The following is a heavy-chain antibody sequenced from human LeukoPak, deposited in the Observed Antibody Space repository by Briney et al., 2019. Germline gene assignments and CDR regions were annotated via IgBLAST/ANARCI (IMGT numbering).Heavy chain of an antibody. J-gene: IGHJ4*02. CDR2: IYHSGST. CDR3: ASSTLNYDILTGYSNRFDY. D-gene: IGHD3-9*01. CDR1: GGSISSGGYY. Sequence: SETLSLTCTVSGGSISSGGYYWSWIRQPPGKGLEWIGYIYHSGSTYYNPSLKSRVTISVDRSKNQFSLKLSSVTAADTAVYYCASSTLNYDILTGYSNRFDYWGQGTLVTVSS. V-gene: IGHV4-30-2*01.